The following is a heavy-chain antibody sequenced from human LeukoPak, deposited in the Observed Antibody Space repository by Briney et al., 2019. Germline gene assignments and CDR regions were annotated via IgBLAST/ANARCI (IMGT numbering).Heavy chain of an antibody. D-gene: IGHD1-1*01. CDR2: IYSDGST. V-gene: IGHV3-53*01. CDR1: GFTVRSNY. CDR3: ARAVQLERPPPLIGYYYMDV. J-gene: IGHJ6*03. Sequence: PGGSLRLSCAASGFTVRSNYMSWVRQAPGKGLEWVSEIYSDGSTYYAASVKGRFTISRDNSKNTLYLQMNSLRAEDTAVYYCARAVQLERPPPLIGYYYMDVWGKGTTVTVSS.